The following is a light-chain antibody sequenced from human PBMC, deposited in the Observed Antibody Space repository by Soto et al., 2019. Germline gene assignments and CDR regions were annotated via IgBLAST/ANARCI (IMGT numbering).Light chain of an antibody. CDR1: SSDIAIYNY. CDR2: EVT. V-gene: IGLV2-14*01. Sequence: ALTQPASVAGSLGQSITLSCTGTSSDIAIYNYVSWYQHHPGRVPKLLISEVTNRPSGASDRFSGSKSGNTASLTISGLQADDEADYYCTSFTTSSSLVFGGGTKLTVL. CDR3: TSFTTSSSLV. J-gene: IGLJ2*01.